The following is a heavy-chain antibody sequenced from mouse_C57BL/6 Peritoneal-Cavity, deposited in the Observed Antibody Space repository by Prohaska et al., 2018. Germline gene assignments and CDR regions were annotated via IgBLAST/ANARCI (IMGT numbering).Heavy chain of an antibody. CDR1: GYSITSGYD. Sequence: DVQLQESGPGMVKPSQSLSLTCTVTGYSITSGYDWHWLRHFPGNKLEWMGYISYSGSTNYNPSLKSRISITHDTSKNHFFLKLNSVTTEDTATYYCARDDGTGWFAYWGQGILVTDSA. CDR3: ARDDGTGWFAY. V-gene: IGHV3-1*01. J-gene: IGHJ3*01. CDR2: ISYSGST. D-gene: IGHD2-3*01.